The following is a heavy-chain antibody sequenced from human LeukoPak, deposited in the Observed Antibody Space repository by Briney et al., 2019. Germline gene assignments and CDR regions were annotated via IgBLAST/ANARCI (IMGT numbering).Heavy chain of an antibody. CDR1: GGSFSGYY. Sequence: SETLSLTCAVYGGSFSGYYWSWIRQPPGKGLEWIGEINHSGSTNYNPSLKSRVTISVDTSKSQFSLKLSSVTAADTAVYYCARGLTTVTTTPGYWGQGTLVTVSS. D-gene: IGHD4-17*01. CDR2: INHSGST. V-gene: IGHV4-34*01. J-gene: IGHJ4*02. CDR3: ARGLTTVTTTPGY.